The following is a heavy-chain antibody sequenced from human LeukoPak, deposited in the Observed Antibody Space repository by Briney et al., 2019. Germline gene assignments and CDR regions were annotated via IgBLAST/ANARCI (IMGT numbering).Heavy chain of an antibody. Sequence: SETLSLTCTVPGGSISSYYWSWIRQPPGKGLEWIGYIYYSGSINYNPSLKSRVTISVDTSKNQFSLKLRSVTAADTAVYYCARYSGSYSGLDYWGQGTLVTVSS. D-gene: IGHD1-26*01. V-gene: IGHV4-59*08. CDR2: IYYSGSI. J-gene: IGHJ4*02. CDR3: ARYSGSYSGLDY. CDR1: GGSISSYY.